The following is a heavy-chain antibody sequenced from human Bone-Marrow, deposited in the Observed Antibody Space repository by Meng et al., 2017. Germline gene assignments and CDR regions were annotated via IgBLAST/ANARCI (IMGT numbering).Heavy chain of an antibody. CDR2: IKSEIVGGTT. CDR1: GYNFRGAW. D-gene: IGHD3-16*01. CDR3: TTDPQWGI. J-gene: IGHJ3*01. V-gene: IGHV3-15*01. Sequence: GESLKISCAVSGYNFRGAWWSWVRQAPGKGLEWVGRIKSEIVGGTTDYAAPVKGRFTLSRDDSKDTLYLQMNTPKADDSAVYFCTTDPQWGIWGQGTMVTVSS.